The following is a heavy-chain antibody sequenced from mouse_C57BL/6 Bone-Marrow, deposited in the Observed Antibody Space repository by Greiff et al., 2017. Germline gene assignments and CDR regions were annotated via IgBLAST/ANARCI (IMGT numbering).Heavy chain of an antibody. J-gene: IGHJ4*01. CDR2: INPNNGGT. Sequence: VQLQQSGPELVKPGASVKIPCKASGYTFTDYNMDWVKQSHGKSLEWIGDINPNNGGTIYNQKFKGKATLTVVKSSSTAYMELRSLTSEDTAVYYCARQIYYGYGRYAMDYWGQGTSVTVSS. D-gene: IGHD2-2*01. CDR3: ARQIYYGYGRYAMDY. V-gene: IGHV1-18*01. CDR1: GYTFTDYN.